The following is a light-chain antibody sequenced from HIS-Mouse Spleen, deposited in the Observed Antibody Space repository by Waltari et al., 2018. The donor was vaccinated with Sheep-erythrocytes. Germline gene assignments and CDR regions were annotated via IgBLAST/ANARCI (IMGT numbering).Light chain of an antibody. V-gene: IGLV3-1*01. CDR2: KDS. CDR1: KLGDKY. Sequence: SYELTQPPSVSVSPGQTASITCSGDKLGDKYACWYQQKPGQSPVVVIYKDSKRPSGIPERFSGSNSGNTDTLTISGTQAMDEADYYCQAWDSSTVVFGGGTKLTVL. J-gene: IGLJ2*01. CDR3: QAWDSSTVV.